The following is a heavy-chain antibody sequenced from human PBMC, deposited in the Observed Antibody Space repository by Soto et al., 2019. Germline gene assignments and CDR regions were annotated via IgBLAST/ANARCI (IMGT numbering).Heavy chain of an antibody. J-gene: IGHJ3*02. CDR2: INPNSGGT. CDR1: GYTFTGYY. V-gene: IGHV1-2*02. CDR3: ARDYDFWSGHAAFDI. Sequence: ASVKVSCKASGYTFTGYYMHWVRQAPGQGLEWMGWINPNSGGTNYAQKFQGRVTMTRDTSISAAYMELSRLRSDDTAVYYCARDYDFWSGHAAFDIWGQGTMVTVSS. D-gene: IGHD3-3*01.